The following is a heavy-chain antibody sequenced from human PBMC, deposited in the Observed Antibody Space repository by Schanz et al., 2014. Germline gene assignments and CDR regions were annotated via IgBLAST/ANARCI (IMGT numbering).Heavy chain of an antibody. J-gene: IGHJ4*02. Sequence: QVQLQESGPGLVKPSETLSLTCTVSGGSMSSFYWNWIRQPAGKGLEWIGRISTSGSTNYNPSLRRLVSMSIGTSKTHFSRILSPLTAADTAVYYCATWRGDDSGGHGQFDYWGQGALVTVSS. CDR2: ISTSGST. V-gene: IGHV4-4*07. D-gene: IGHD3-22*01. CDR3: ATWRGDDSGGHGQFDY. CDR1: GGSMSSFY.